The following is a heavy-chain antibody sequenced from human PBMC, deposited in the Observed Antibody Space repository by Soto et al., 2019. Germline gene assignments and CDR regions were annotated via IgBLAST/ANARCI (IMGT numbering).Heavy chain of an antibody. V-gene: IGHV3-30-3*01. CDR2: ISYDGSNK. Sequence: GGSLRLSCAASGFTFSSYAMHWVRQAPGKGLEWVAVISYDGSNKYYADSVKGRFTISRDNSKNTLYLQMNSLRAEDTAVYYCARDQRAYYDFWSGYFSEGAFDIWXQGTMVTVSS. CDR1: GFTFSSYA. D-gene: IGHD3-3*01. CDR3: ARDQRAYYDFWSGYFSEGAFDI. J-gene: IGHJ3*02.